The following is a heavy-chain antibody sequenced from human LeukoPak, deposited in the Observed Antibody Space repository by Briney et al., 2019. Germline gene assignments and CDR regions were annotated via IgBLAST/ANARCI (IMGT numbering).Heavy chain of an antibody. CDR2: ISYDGSNK. CDR1: GFTFSSYG. CDR3: AKGLRSIAAAGTSNY. Sequence: GGSLRLSCAASGFTFSSYGMHWVRQAPGKGLEWVAVISYDGSNKYYADSVKGRFTISRDNSKNTLYLQMNSLRAEDTAVYYCAKGLRSIAAAGTSNYWGQGTLVTVSS. J-gene: IGHJ4*02. D-gene: IGHD6-13*01. V-gene: IGHV3-30*18.